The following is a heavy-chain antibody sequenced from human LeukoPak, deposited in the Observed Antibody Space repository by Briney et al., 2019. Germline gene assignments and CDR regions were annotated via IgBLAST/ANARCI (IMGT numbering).Heavy chain of an antibody. J-gene: IGHJ5*02. CDR3: ARDRAMYNWFDP. V-gene: IGHV6-1*01. D-gene: IGHD3-10*01. Sequence: SQTLSLTCDISGDSVSSNSATWNWIRQSPSRGLEWLGRTYYKSKWYYGYAVSVKSRITINPDTSKNQFSLHLNSVTPEDTAVYYCARDRAMYNWFDPWGQGTLVTVSS. CDR1: GDSVSSNSAT. CDR2: TYYKSKWYY.